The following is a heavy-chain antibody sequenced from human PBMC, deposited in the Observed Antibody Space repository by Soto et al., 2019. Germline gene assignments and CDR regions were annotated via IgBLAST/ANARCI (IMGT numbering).Heavy chain of an antibody. V-gene: IGHV3-15*07. CDR1: GSTFSNAW. J-gene: IGHJ4*02. CDR3: TCQSGITMVRGVIIRKNYYFDY. CDR2: IKSKTDGGTT. D-gene: IGHD3-10*01. Sequence: GGSLRLSCAASGSTFSNAWMNWVRQAPGKGLEWVGRIKSKTDGGTTDYAAPVKGRFTISRDDSKNTLYLQMNSLKTEDTAVYYCTCQSGITMVRGVIIRKNYYFDYWGQGTLVT.